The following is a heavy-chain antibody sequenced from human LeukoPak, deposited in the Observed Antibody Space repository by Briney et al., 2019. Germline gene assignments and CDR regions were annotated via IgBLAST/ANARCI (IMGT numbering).Heavy chain of an antibody. V-gene: IGHV3-30-3*01. CDR2: ISYDGSNK. CDR3: ARTGY. Sequence: GGSLRLSCEASGFPFNSYTMHWVRQAPGKGLEWVAVISYDGSNKYYADSVKGRFTISRDNSKNTLYLQMNSLRAEDTAVYYCARTGYWGQGTLVTVSS. CDR1: GFPFNSYT. J-gene: IGHJ4*02. D-gene: IGHD4-17*01.